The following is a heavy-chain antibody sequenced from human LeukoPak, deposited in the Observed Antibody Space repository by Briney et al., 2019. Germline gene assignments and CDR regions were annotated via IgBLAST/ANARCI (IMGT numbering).Heavy chain of an antibody. J-gene: IGHJ4*02. CDR1: GFTFNSYS. CDR3: ARDPPFIIGTTFFDY. V-gene: IGHV3-21*01. Sequence: GGSLRLSCAASGFTFNSYSMNWVRQAPGKGLEWVSSMSTSSTYIYYADSVKGRFTISRDNAKNSLYLQMNSLRAEDTAVYYCARDPPFIIGTTFFDYWGQGTLVTVSS. CDR2: MSTSSTYI. D-gene: IGHD1-20*01.